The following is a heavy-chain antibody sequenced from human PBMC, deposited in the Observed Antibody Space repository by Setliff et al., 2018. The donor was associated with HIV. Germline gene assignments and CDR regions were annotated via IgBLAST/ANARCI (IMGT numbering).Heavy chain of an antibody. CDR2: VSKDGGTTT. J-gene: IGHJ4*02. CDR3: TKGHLSDWASDC. V-gene: IGHV3-30*09. D-gene: IGHD6-19*01. CDR1: GFTFNNFW. Sequence: PGGSLRLSCTASGFTFNNFWIFWVCQAPGKGLEWVAVVSKDGGTTTYYAESVKGRFAISRDNSRKTVYLQMSSLRAEDTAIYYCTKGHLSDWASDCWGQRTLGTVS.